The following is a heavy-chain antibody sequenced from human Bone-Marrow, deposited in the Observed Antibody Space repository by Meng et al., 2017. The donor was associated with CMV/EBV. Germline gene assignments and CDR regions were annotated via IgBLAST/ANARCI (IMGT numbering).Heavy chain of an antibody. CDR2: IRYEGSNK. CDR3: AKVYSNYEDFYYGMDV. CDR1: GFTFTRYW. J-gene: IGHJ6*02. Sequence: GESLKISCVASGFTFTRYWMTWVRQAPGKGLEWVAFIRYEGSNKYYADSVTGRFTISRDNSQNTLFLQMDSLRPEDTAVYYCAKVYSNYEDFYYGMDVWGQGTTVTVSS. V-gene: IGHV3-30*02. D-gene: IGHD4-11*01.